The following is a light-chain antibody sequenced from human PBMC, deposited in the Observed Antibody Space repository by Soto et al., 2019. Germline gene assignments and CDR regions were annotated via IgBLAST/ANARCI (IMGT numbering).Light chain of an antibody. J-gene: IGLJ3*02. V-gene: IGLV1-40*01. CDR1: STNIGAGYG. CDR2: NNN. CDR3: AAWDDSLNGWV. Sequence: QSVLTQPPSVSGAPGQRVSISCTGSSTNIGAGYGVHWYQQRPGTAPKLLIYNNNQRPSGVPDRFSGSKSGTSASLAISGLQSEDEADYYCAAWDDSLNGWVFGGGTKLTVL.